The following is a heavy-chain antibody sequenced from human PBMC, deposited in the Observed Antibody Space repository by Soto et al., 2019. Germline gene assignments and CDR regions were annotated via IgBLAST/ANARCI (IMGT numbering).Heavy chain of an antibody. CDR2: IYYSGST. D-gene: IGHD1-26*01. Sequence: PSETLSLTCTVSGGSISSGGYYWSWIRQHPGKGLEWIGYIYYSGSTYYNPSLKSRVTISVDTSKNQFSLKLSAVTAADTAVYYGARDLGSFPLDVWGQGTTVTVSS. V-gene: IGHV4-31*03. J-gene: IGHJ6*02. CDR1: GGSISSGGYY. CDR3: ARDLGSFPLDV.